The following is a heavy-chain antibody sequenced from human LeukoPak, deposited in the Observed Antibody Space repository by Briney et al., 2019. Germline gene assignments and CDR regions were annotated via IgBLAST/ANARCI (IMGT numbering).Heavy chain of an antibody. CDR1: GYTFTSCY. V-gene: IGHV1-2*02. Sequence: ASVKVSCKTSGYTFTSCYVHWVRQAPGQGLEWIGWINPNSGGANYAQKFQGRVTMTRDTSISTAYMELSRLSSDDTAVYYCMKDLIAAAGNDYWGQGTLVTVSS. CDR3: MKDLIAAAGNDY. D-gene: IGHD6-25*01. J-gene: IGHJ4*02. CDR2: INPNSGGA.